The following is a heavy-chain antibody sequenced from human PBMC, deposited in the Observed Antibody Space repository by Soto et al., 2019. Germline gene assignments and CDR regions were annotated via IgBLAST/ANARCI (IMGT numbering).Heavy chain of an antibody. CDR3: ARHVGGLGRRGSDDAFDI. CDR1: GYSFTSYW. Sequence: EVQLVQSGAEVKKPGESLKISCKGSGYSFTSYWIGWVRQMPGKGLEWMGIIYPGDSDTRYSPSFQGQVTISADKSISTAYLQWSSLKASDTAMYYCARHVGGLGRRGSDDAFDIWGQGTMVTVSS. J-gene: IGHJ3*02. D-gene: IGHD1-26*01. CDR2: IYPGDSDT. V-gene: IGHV5-51*01.